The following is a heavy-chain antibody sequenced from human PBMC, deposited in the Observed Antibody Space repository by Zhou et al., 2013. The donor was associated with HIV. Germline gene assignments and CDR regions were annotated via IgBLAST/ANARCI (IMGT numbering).Heavy chain of an antibody. CDR1: GYTLTDFG. Sequence: QLQLVQSGAEVKRPGASVKVSCKASGYTLTDFGLSWVRQAPGQGLEWVGWISSYRGHTNYAQKLQGRVSVTTDTSTNTAYMEVSRLRSDDTAVYYCARDERAFDYWGQGTLVTVPS. J-gene: IGHJ4*02. CDR2: ISSYRGHT. V-gene: IGHV1-18*01. CDR3: ARDERAFDY.